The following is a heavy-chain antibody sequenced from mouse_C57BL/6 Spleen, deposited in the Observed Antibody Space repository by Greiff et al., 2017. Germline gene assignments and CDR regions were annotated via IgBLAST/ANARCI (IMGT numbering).Heavy chain of an antibody. J-gene: IGHJ3*01. Sequence: DAGGGLVQPKGSLKLSCAASGFSFNTYAMHWVRQAPGKGLEWVARIRSKSNNYATYYADSVKDRFTISRDDSESMLYLQMNNLKTEDTAVYYCVSALYPGAWFAYWGQGTLVTVSA. CDR3: VSALYPGAWFAY. CDR2: IRSKSNNYAT. V-gene: IGHV10-1*01. CDR1: GFSFNTYA. D-gene: IGHD2-12*01.